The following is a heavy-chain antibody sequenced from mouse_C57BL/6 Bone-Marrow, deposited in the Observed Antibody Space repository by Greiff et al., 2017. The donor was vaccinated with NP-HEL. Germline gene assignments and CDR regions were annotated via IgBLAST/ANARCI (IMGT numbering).Heavy chain of an antibody. J-gene: IGHJ1*03. CDR1: GYAFSSYW. D-gene: IGHD2-3*01. CDR2: IYPGDGDT. Sequence: QVQLQQSGAELVKPGASVKISCKASGYAFSSYWMNWVKQRPGKGLEWIGQIYPGDGDTNYNGKFKGKATLTADKSSSTAYMQLSSLTSEDSAVYFCARDSYDYWYFDVWGTGTTVTVSS. V-gene: IGHV1-80*01. CDR3: ARDSYDYWYFDV.